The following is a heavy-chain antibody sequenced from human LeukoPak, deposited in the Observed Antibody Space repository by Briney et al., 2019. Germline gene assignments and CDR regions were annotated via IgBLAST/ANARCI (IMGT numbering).Heavy chain of an antibody. J-gene: IGHJ5*02. CDR3: AREYYDSSGYAS. CDR2: INPNSGGT. D-gene: IGHD3-22*01. CDR1: GYTFTGYY. Sequence: GASVKVSCKASGYTFTGYYMHWVRQAPGQGLEWMGRINPNSGGTNYAQKFQGRVTMTRDTSISTAYMELSRLRYDDTAVYYCAREYYDSSGYASCGQGTLVTVSS. V-gene: IGHV1-2*06.